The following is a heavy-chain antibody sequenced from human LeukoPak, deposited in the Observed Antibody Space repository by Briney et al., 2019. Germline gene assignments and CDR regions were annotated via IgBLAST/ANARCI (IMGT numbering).Heavy chain of an antibody. V-gene: IGHV3-30-3*01. CDR3: ARDWDDYGSGSYYFDY. Sequence: GGSLRLSCAASGFTFSSYAMHWVRQAPGKGLEWVAVISYDGSNKYYADSVKGRFTISRDNSKNTLYLQMNSLRAEDTAVYYCARDWDDYGSGSYYFDYWGQGTLVTVSS. CDR1: GFTFSSYA. J-gene: IGHJ4*02. D-gene: IGHD3-10*01. CDR2: ISYDGSNK.